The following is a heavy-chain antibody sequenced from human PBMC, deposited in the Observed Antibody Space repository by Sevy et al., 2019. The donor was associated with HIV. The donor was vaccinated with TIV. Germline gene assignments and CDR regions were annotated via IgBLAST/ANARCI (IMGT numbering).Heavy chain of an antibody. V-gene: IGHV1-18*04. Sequence: ASVKVSCKASGYTFTSYGISWVRQAPGQGLEWMGWISAYNGNTNYAQKLQGRVTMTTDTSTSTAYMELRSLRSDDTAVYYCAGTVGQIENWFDPGAREPWSPSPQ. D-gene: IGHD4-4*01. CDR1: GYTFTSYG. J-gene: IGHJ5*02. CDR3: AGTVGQIENWFDP. CDR2: ISAYNGNT.